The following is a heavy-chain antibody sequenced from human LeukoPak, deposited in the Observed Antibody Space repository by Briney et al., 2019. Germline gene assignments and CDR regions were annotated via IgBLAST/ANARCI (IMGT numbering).Heavy chain of an antibody. CDR3: VRDGGGTTPYDC. CDR1: GFTLSDYW. D-gene: IGHD1-7*01. Sequence: GGSLRLSCAASGFTLSDYWMNWVRQVPGRGPVWVSHISPDGRNIAYADSVKGRFTISRDSAKNTLYLQMNSLRVGDTAVYYCVRDGGGTTPYDCWGQGTLVTASS. V-gene: IGHV3-74*01. CDR2: ISPDGRNI. J-gene: IGHJ4*02.